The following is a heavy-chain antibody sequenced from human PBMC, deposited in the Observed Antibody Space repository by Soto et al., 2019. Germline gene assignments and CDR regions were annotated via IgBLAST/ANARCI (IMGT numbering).Heavy chain of an antibody. V-gene: IGHV6-1*01. D-gene: IGHD3-22*01. J-gene: IGHJ3*02. Sequence: SQTLSLTCAISGDSVSSNSAAWNWIRQSPSRGLEWLGRTYYRSKWYNDYAVSVKSRITINPDTSKNQFSLQLNSVTPEDTAVYYCASVGYDSSGYYPPDAFDIWGQGTMVTVSS. CDR1: GDSVSSNSAA. CDR2: TYYRSKWYN. CDR3: ASVGYDSSGYYPPDAFDI.